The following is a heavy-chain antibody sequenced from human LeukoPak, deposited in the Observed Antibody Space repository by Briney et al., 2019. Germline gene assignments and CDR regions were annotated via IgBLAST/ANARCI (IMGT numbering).Heavy chain of an antibody. V-gene: IGHV4-4*02. D-gene: IGHD4-23*01. CDR1: GGSISSGLC. J-gene: IGHJ4*02. CDR3: TRNAGNSDFDY. Sequence: SGTLYLTCAVSGGSISSGLCWTWVRQPPGKGLEWIGEIYPSGTTNYNPSLKSRVTISVDKSENQFSLKLYSVTAADTAVYYCTRNAGNSDFDYWGQGTLVTVSS. CDR2: IYPSGTT.